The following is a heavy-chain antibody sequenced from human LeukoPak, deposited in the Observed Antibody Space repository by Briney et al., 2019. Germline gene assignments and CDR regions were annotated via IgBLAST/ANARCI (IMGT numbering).Heavy chain of an antibody. Sequence: GRSLRLSCAASGFTFGAYCMHWVRQPPGKGLEWVSAINWNSDTIHYADSVRGRSTISRDNAKNTLYLQMNSLRVEDTAFYFCTKDISSGRPAPYGMDVWGHGTTVTVSS. CDR1: GFTFGAYC. D-gene: IGHD3-10*01. V-gene: IGHV3-9*01. J-gene: IGHJ6*02. CDR3: TKDISSGRPAPYGMDV. CDR2: INWNSDTI.